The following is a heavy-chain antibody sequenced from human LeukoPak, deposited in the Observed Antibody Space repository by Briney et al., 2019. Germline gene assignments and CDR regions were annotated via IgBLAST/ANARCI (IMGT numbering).Heavy chain of an antibody. CDR3: AKLTPPLDYSDPDFDY. J-gene: IGHJ4*02. D-gene: IGHD4-17*01. CDR2: ISDSGGST. Sequence: GGTLRLSCAASGFTFSSYALSWVRQAPGKGLEWVSAISDSGGSTYYADSVKGRFTISRDNSKNTLYLQMNSLRADDTAVYYCAKLTPPLDYSDPDFDYWGQGTLVTVSS. V-gene: IGHV3-23*01. CDR1: GFTFSSYA.